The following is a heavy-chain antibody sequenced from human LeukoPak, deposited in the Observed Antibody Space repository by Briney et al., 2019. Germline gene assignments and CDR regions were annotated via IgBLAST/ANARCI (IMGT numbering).Heavy chain of an antibody. V-gene: IGHV4-59*01. CDR1: GGSISSYY. Sequence: SETLSLTCTVSGGSISSYYWSWIRQPPGKVLEWIGYIYYSGSTNYNPSLKSRVTISVDTSKNQFSLKLSSVTAADTAVYYCARGGDGYNWGNWFDPWGQGTLVTVSS. CDR2: IYYSGST. CDR3: ARGGDGYNWGNWFDP. J-gene: IGHJ5*02. D-gene: IGHD5-24*01.